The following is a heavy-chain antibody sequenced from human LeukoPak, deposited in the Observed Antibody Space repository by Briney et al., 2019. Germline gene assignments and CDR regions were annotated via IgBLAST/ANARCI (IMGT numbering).Heavy chain of an antibody. CDR1: GFTFSNAW. D-gene: IGHD5-12*01. J-gene: IGHJ5*02. CDR2: IKSKTDGGTT. Sequence: GGSLRLSCAASGFTFSNAWMSWVRQAPGKGLEWVGRIKSKTDGGTTDYAAPVKGRFTISRDDSKNTLYLQMNSLKTEDTAVYYCTRAGWPRVDIVATSWGQGTLVTVSS. V-gene: IGHV3-15*01. CDR3: TRAGWPRVDIVATS.